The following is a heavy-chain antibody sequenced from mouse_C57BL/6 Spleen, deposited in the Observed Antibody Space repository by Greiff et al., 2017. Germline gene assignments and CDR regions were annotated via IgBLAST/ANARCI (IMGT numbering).Heavy chain of an antibody. CDR2: INPGSGGT. CDR3: ARNYEYAWYFDV. Sequence: QVQLQQSGAELVRPGPSVKVSCKASGYAFPNYLIEWVKQRPGQGLEWIGGINPGSGGTNYNEKFKGKATLTADKYASTAYMQLSSLTSEVSAVYFCARNYEYAWYFDVWGTGTTVTVSS. J-gene: IGHJ1*03. CDR1: GYAFPNYL. D-gene: IGHD2-4*01. V-gene: IGHV1-54*01.